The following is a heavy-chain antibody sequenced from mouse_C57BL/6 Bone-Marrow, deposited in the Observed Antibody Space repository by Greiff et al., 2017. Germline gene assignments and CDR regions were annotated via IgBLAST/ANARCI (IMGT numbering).Heavy chain of an antibody. J-gene: IGHJ4*01. CDR2: IDPSDSYT. Sequence: QVQLQQPGAELVMPGASVKLSCKASGYTFTSYWMHWVKQRPGQGLEWIGEIDPSDSYTNYNQKFKGKSTLTVDKSSSTAYMQLSSLTSEDSAVYDCARERDYYAMDYWGQGTSVTVSS. CDR1: GYTFTSYW. CDR3: ARERDYYAMDY. V-gene: IGHV1-69*01.